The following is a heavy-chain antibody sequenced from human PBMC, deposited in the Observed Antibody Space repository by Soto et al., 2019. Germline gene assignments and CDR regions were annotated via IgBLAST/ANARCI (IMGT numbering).Heavy chain of an antibody. CDR3: ARVEVVITRGALDY. V-gene: IGHV4-31*03. CDR2: IYYRGST. J-gene: IGHJ4*02. CDR1: GDSITRGGYY. Sequence: LFPTRNVSGDSITRGGYYWSWVRQHPGKGLEWLGYIYYRGSTYYNPSLKSRVHISVDTSKKHFSLRLSSVTAADTAVYYCARVEVVITRGALDYWGPGTLVTVSS. D-gene: IGHD2-15*01.